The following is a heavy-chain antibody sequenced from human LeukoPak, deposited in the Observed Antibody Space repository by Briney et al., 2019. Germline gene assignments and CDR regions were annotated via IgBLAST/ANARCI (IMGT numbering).Heavy chain of an antibody. D-gene: IGHD2-21*02. CDR2: ISGSGGST. Sequence: GGSLRLSCAASGFTFSSYAMSWVRQAPGKGLEWVSAISGSGGSTYYADSVKGRFTISRDNSKNTLYLQMNSLRAEDTAVYYCARSYCGGDCYPFQHWGQGTLVTVSS. CDR1: GFTFSSYA. V-gene: IGHV3-23*01. J-gene: IGHJ1*01. CDR3: ARSYCGGDCYPFQH.